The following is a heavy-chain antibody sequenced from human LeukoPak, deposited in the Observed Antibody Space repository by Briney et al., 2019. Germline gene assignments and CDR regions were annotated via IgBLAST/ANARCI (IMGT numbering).Heavy chain of an antibody. V-gene: IGHV3-48*03. CDR1: GFTFSTYE. CDR2: ISSSGSTI. Sequence: GGSLRLSCTASGFTFSTYEMNWVRQAPGKGLEWVSYISSSGSTIHYADSVKGRFTISRDNSKNTLYLQMNSLRAEDTAVYYCAKDLRFLEWLFLDYWGQGTLVTVSS. D-gene: IGHD3-3*01. J-gene: IGHJ4*02. CDR3: AKDLRFLEWLFLDY.